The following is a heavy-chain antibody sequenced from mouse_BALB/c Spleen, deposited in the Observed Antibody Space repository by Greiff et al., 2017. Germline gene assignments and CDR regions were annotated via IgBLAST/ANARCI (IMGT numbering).Heavy chain of an antibody. V-gene: IGHV5-17*02. D-gene: IGHD2-1*01. J-gene: IGHJ4*01. CDR2: ISSGSSTI. Sequence: EVKLVESGGGLVQPGGSRKLSCAASGFTFSSFGMHWVRQAPEKGLEWVAYISSGSSTIYYADTVKGRFTISRDNPKNTLLLQMTSLRSEDTAMYYCARGYGNYLMDYWGQGTSVTVSS. CDR3: ARGYGNYLMDY. CDR1: GFTFSSFG.